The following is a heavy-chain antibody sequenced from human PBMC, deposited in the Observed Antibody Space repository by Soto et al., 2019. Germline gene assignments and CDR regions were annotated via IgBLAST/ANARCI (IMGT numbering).Heavy chain of an antibody. V-gene: IGHV3-23*01. CDR1: GITLSSYA. J-gene: IGHJ4*01. CDR2: ISASGGST. D-gene: IGHD1-26*01. CDR3: AKGQNSGTYRFYCDY. Sequence: PGGSLRLSCAASGITLSSYAMSWVRQAPGKGPEWVPGISASGGSTSYADSVKGRFTISRDNTKNTLYLQMNSLRADDTAVYHWAKGQNSGTYRFYCDYWGQGARVTVSS.